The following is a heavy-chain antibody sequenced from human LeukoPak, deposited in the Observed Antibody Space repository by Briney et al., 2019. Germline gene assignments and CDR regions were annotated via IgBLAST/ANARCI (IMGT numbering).Heavy chain of an antibody. CDR1: AYTFTNYN. CDR2: ICAYNSNT. Sequence: ASVKLSRKSSAYTFTNYNINWVRQASGQGNEWMGWICAYNSNTNSAYKFQGRVTITTDTSTSTTYMELRSLTSDATAADFYARQPRDDAFDICSQGTMVTVS. J-gene: IGHJ3*02. V-gene: IGHV1-18*01. CDR3: ARQPRDDAFDI.